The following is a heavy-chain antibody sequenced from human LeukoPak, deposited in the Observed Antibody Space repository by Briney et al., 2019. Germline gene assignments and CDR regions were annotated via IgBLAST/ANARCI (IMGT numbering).Heavy chain of an antibody. D-gene: IGHD1-26*01. Sequence: SETLSLTCTVSGGSISSSSYYWGWIRQPPGKGLEWIGSIYYSGSTYYNPSLKSRVTISVDTSKNQFSLKLSSVTAADTAVYYCARDRIVGAPGVSYFQHWGQGTLVTVSS. V-gene: IGHV4-39*07. J-gene: IGHJ1*01. CDR2: IYYSGST. CDR3: ARDRIVGAPGVSYFQH. CDR1: GGSISSSSYY.